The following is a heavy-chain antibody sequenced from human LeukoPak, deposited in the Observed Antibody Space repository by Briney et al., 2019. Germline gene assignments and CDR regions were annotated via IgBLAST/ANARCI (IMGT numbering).Heavy chain of an antibody. Sequence: PGGSLRLSCAASGFTVSSNYMSWVRQAPGKGLEWVSVIYSGGSTYYADSVKGRFTISRDNPKNTLYLQMNSLRAEDTAVYYCARDSDSGYGPFASWGQGTLVTVSS. D-gene: IGHD5-12*01. V-gene: IGHV3-66*01. CDR1: GFTVSSNY. CDR3: ARDSDSGYGPFAS. CDR2: IYSGGST. J-gene: IGHJ4*02.